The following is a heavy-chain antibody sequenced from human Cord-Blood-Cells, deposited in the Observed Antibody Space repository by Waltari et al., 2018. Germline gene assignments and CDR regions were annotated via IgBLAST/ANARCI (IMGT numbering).Heavy chain of an antibody. V-gene: IGHV1-69*12. CDR2: IIPIFGTA. D-gene: IGHD7-27*01. J-gene: IGHJ3*02. Sequence: QVQLVQSGAEVKKPVSSAKISCKASVGTFSSYAISSVRQAPGQRLEWMGGIIPIFGTAKYAQKFQGRVTITADESTSTAYMELSSLRSEDTAVYYCARGAHTWGAFDIWGQGTMVTVSS. CDR3: ARGAHTWGAFDI. CDR1: VGTFSSYA.